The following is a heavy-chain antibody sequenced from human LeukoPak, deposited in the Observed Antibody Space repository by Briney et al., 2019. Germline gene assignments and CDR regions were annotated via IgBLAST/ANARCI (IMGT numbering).Heavy chain of an antibody. D-gene: IGHD2-2*01. CDR1: GGSFSGYY. CDR2: INHSGST. Sequence: PSETLSLTCAVYGGSFSGYYWSWIRQPPGKGLEWIGEINHSGSTNYNPSLKSRVTISVDTSKNQFSLKLSSVTAADTAVYYCARTHIVVVPAARLYYYYGMDVWGQGTTVIVSS. CDR3: ARTHIVVVPAARLYYYYGMDV. J-gene: IGHJ6*02. V-gene: IGHV4-34*01.